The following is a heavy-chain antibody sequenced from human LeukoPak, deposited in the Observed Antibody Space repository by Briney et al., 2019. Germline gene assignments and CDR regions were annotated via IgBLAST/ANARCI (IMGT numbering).Heavy chain of an antibody. CDR1: GFTFSTYG. D-gene: IGHD3-22*01. CDR2: ISYDGSNK. Sequence: GGSLRLSCAASGFTFSTYGMHWVRQAPGKGLEWVAVISYDGSNKYYADSVKGRFTISRDNSKNTLFLQMNSLRAEDTSAYHCAKGLSSGYSGSDYWGQGTLVTVSS. J-gene: IGHJ4*02. CDR3: AKGLSSGYSGSDY. V-gene: IGHV3-30*18.